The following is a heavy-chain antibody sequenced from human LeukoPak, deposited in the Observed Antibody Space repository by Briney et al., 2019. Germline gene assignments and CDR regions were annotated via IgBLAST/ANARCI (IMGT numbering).Heavy chain of an antibody. CDR3: AREELTVVTQTQNSNYYYYGMDV. V-gene: IGHV3-30*04. Sequence: GRSLRLSCAASGFTFSSYAMHWVRQAPGKGLEWVAVISYDGSNKYYADSVKGRFTISRDNSKNTLYLQMNSLRAEDTAVYYCAREELTVVTQTQNSNYYYYGMDVWGQGTTVTVSS. CDR2: ISYDGSNK. J-gene: IGHJ6*02. D-gene: IGHD4-23*01. CDR1: GFTFSSYA.